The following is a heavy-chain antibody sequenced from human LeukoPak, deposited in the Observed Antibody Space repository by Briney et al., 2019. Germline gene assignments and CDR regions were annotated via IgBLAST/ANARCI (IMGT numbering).Heavy chain of an antibody. Sequence: PSQTLSLTCTVSGGSISSGSYYWRWLRRPAGKGLEWIGRIYTSGSTNYNPSLKSRVTISVDTSKNQFSLKLSSVTAADTAVYYCARTMITFGGVIEQFDYWGQGTLVTVSS. J-gene: IGHJ4*02. CDR2: IYTSGST. V-gene: IGHV4-61*02. CDR1: GGSISSGSYY. CDR3: ARTMITFGGVIEQFDY. D-gene: IGHD3-16*02.